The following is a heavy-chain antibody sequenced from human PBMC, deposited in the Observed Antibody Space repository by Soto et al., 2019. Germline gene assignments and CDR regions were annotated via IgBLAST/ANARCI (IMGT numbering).Heavy chain of an antibody. V-gene: IGHV1-69*01. Sequence: QVQLVQSGAEVKKPGSSVKVSCKASGGTFSSYAISWVRQAPGQGLEWMGGIIPIFGTANYAQKFQGRVTITADESTSTAYMELSSLRSEDTAVHYCARDRCSSTSCYRGHGMDVWGQGTTVTVSS. CDR1: GGTFSSYA. D-gene: IGHD2-2*02. CDR2: IIPIFGTA. CDR3: ARDRCSSTSCYRGHGMDV. J-gene: IGHJ6*02.